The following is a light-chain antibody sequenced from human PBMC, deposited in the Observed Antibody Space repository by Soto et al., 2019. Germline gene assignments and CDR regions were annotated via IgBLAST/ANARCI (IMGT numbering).Light chain of an antibody. V-gene: IGLV2-11*01. CDR3: CSYAGSYSLHF. J-gene: IGLJ1*01. Sequence: SALTQPRSVSGSPGQSVTISCTGTSSDVGGYNYVSWYQQHPGKAPKLMIYDVSKRPSGVPDRFSGSKSGNTASLTISGLQAEDEADYYCCSYAGSYSLHFFGSGTKVTVL. CDR1: SSDVGGYNY. CDR2: DVS.